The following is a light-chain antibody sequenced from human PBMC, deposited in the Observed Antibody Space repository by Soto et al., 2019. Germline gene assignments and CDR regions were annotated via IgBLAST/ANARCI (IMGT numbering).Light chain of an antibody. CDR1: QSIASW. CDR3: QQYNTYV. J-gene: IGKJ1*01. V-gene: IGKV1-5*01. CDR2: DAS. Sequence: DIQMTQSPSTLSASVGDIVTITCRASQSIASWLAWYQQKPGKAPELLIYDASSLKSGVPSRFSGSGSGTEFTLTISDLQPGDFATYFCQQYNTYVFGQGTKVDI.